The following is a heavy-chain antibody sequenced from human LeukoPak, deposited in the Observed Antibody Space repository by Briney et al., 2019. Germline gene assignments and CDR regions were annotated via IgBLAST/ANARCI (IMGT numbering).Heavy chain of an antibody. D-gene: IGHD2-15*01. J-gene: IGHJ6*02. Sequence: PSETLSLTCTVSGGSISSSSHYWGWFRQRPGMGLEWIGSIYYTGSTYYSPSLKSRVTISVDTSKNQFSLKLSSVTAADTAVYYCAGGLDWGYGMDVRGQGTTVTVSS. V-gene: IGHV4-39*01. CDR1: GGSISSSSHY. CDR3: AGGLDWGYGMDV. CDR2: IYYTGST.